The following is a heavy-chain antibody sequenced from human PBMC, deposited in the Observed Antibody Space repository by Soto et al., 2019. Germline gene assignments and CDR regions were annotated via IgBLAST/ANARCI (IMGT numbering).Heavy chain of an antibody. CDR2: IYYSGST. D-gene: IGHD5-18*01. V-gene: IGHV4-31*03. Sequence: SETLSLTCTVSGGSISSGGYYWSWIRQHPGKGLEWIGYIYYSGSTYYNPSLKSRVTISVDTSKNQFSLKLSSVTAADTAVYYCARDMGYSYGEYYYGMDVWGQGPTVTGSS. CDR3: ARDMGYSYGEYYYGMDV. CDR1: GGSISSGGYY. J-gene: IGHJ6*02.